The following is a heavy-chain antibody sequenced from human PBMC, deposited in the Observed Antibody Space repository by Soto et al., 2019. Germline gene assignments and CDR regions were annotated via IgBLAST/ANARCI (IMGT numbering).Heavy chain of an antibody. CDR1: GFTFSSYA. J-gene: IGHJ4*02. D-gene: IGHD3-22*01. V-gene: IGHV3-30-3*01. Sequence: SLRLSCAASGFTFSSYAMHWVRQAPGKGLEWVAVISYDGSNKYYADSVKGRFTISRDNSKNTLYLQMNSLRAEDTAVYYCAREAGSGYYSMDYWGQGTLVTVSS. CDR2: ISYDGSNK. CDR3: AREAGSGYYSMDY.